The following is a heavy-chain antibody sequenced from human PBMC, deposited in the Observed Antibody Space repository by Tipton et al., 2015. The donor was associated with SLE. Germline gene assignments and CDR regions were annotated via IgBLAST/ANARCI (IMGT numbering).Heavy chain of an antibody. V-gene: IGHV4-61*09. D-gene: IGHD6-19*01. CDR3: ARFPDRIAVGYFFDY. J-gene: IGHJ4*02. Sequence: TLSLTCSVSGASFSSSSNYWSWIRQPAGKGLKWIGHIYASGSTNYNPSLKSRVTISLDPSKNQSSLKLISVTAADTAVYYCARFPDRIAVGYFFDYWGQGKLVTVSS. CDR2: IYASGST. CDR1: GASFSSSSNY.